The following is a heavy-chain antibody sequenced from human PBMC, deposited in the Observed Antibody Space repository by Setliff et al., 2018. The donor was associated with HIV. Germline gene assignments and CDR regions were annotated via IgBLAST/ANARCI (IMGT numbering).Heavy chain of an antibody. D-gene: IGHD6-19*01. Sequence: SETLSLTCTVTGGSISSGGFYWTWIRQHPGKGLEWIGYIYTSGSVNYNPSLNSRVTISVDTSKNQFSLKLRSVTAADTAVYYCEVAGQWGQGTLVTVSS. V-gene: IGHV4-61*08. J-gene: IGHJ4*02. CDR2: IYTSGSV. CDR1: GGSISSGGFY. CDR3: EVAGQ.